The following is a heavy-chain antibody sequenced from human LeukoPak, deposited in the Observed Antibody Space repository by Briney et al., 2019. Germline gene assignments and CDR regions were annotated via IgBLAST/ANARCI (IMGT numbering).Heavy chain of an antibody. D-gene: IGHD1-1*01. CDR3: ATLNWEPSYFDY. Sequence: ASVKVSCKVSGYTLTELSMHWVRQAPGKGLEWMGGFDPEDGETIYAQKFQGRVTMTEDTSTDIAYMELSSLRSEDTAVYYCATLNWEPSYFDYWGQGTLVTVSS. V-gene: IGHV1-24*01. CDR1: GYTLTELS. J-gene: IGHJ4*02. CDR2: FDPEDGET.